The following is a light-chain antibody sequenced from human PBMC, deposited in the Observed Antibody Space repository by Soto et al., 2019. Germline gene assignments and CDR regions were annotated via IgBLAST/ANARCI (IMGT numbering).Light chain of an antibody. V-gene: IGLV2-11*01. CDR3: CSHAGSYTYV. Sequence: SALTQPRSVSGSPGQSLIISCTGTSSDVGGYNYVSWYQQYPGKVPKLMIYDVTKRPSGVPDRFSGSKSGNTASLTISGLQAEHEADYYCCSHAGSYTYVFGTGTKVTV. CDR2: DVT. J-gene: IGLJ1*01. CDR1: SSDVGGYNY.